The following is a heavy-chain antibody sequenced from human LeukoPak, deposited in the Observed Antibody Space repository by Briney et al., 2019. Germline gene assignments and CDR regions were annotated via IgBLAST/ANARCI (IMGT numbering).Heavy chain of an antibody. CDR2: IIPILGIA. V-gene: IGHV1-69*04. J-gene: IGHJ1*01. Sequence: ASVKVSCKASGGTFSSYAISWVRQAPGQGLEWMGRIIPILGIANYAQKFQGRVAITADKSTSTAYMELSSLRSEDTAVYYCARGIAAAANRAEYFQHWGQGTLVTVSS. D-gene: IGHD6-13*01. CDR3: ARGIAAAANRAEYFQH. CDR1: GGTFSSYA.